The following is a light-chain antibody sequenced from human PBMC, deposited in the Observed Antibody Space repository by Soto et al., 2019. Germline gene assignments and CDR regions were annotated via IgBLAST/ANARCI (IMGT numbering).Light chain of an antibody. CDR3: QSYDSSFPVV. J-gene: IGLJ2*01. Sequence: QPVLTQPPSVSGAPGQRVTISCTGSSSNIGAGYDVHWYQQLPGTAPKLLIYGNSNRPSGVPDRFSGSKSGTSASLAITGLQAEDEADYYCQSYDSSFPVVFGGGTKLTVL. CDR1: SSNIGAGYD. CDR2: GNS. V-gene: IGLV1-40*01.